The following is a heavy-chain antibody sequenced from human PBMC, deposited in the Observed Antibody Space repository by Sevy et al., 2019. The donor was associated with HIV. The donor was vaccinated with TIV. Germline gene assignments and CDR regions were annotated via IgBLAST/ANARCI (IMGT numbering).Heavy chain of an antibody. CDR2: IYPGDSDT. V-gene: IGHV5-51*01. D-gene: IGHD3-10*01. Sequence: GESLKISCKGSGYSFTSYWIGWVRQMPGKGLEWMGIIYPGDSDTRYSPSFQGQVTISADKSISTAYLQWSSLKASDTAMYYCVTSGLWFGESYYFDYWGQGTLVTVSS. CDR3: VTSGLWFGESYYFDY. J-gene: IGHJ4*02. CDR1: GYSFTSYW.